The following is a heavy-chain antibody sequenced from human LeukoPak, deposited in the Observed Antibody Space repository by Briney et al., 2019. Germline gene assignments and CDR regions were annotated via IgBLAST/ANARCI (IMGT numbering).Heavy chain of an antibody. CDR2: IIPIFGTA. CDR1: GGTFSSYA. J-gene: IGHJ4*02. CDR3: ARDRYHYYGSGSYLFDY. Sequence: GASVKVSCKASGGTFSSYAISWVRRAPGQGLEWMGGIIPIFGTANYAQKFQGRVTITADESTSTAYMELSSLRSEDTAVYYCARDRYHYYGSGSYLFDYWGQGTRVTVSS. D-gene: IGHD3-10*01. V-gene: IGHV1-69*13.